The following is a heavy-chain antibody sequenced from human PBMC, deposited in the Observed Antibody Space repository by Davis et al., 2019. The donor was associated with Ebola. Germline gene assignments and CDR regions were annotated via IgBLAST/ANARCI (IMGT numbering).Heavy chain of an antibody. V-gene: IGHV1-2*04. J-gene: IGHJ6*02. D-gene: IGHD2-8*02. CDR1: GYTFTGYY. Sequence: ASVKVSCKASGYTFTGYYMHWVRQAPGQELEWMGWINPASGGTKYAQKFQGWVTMTRDTSISTAYMELGRLTSDDTAVYYCARVSPIRYCTGGVCSALGYYYYGMDVWSQGTTVTVSS. CDR3: ARVSPIRYCTGGVCSALGYYYYGMDV. CDR2: INPASGGT.